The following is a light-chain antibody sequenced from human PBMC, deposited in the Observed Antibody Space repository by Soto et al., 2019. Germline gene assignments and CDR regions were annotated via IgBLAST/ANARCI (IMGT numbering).Light chain of an antibody. CDR1: QSVSSNY. J-gene: IGKJ1*01. CDR2: GAS. V-gene: IGKV3-20*01. Sequence: EIVLTQSPGTLSLSPGERATLSCRASQSVSSNYLAWYQQKRGQAPRLLIYGASNRATAIPDRFSGSGSATDFTLTISRLEPEDFALYYCQQYGSSPWTFGQGTKVEIK. CDR3: QQYGSSPWT.